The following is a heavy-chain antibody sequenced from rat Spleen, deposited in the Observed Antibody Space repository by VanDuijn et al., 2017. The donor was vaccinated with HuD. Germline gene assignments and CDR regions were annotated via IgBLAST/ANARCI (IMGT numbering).Heavy chain of an antibody. Sequence: QVQLKESGPGLVQPSQTLSLTCTVSGFSLTSNSVSWVRQPPGKGLEWMGVIWTNGGTDYNSAIKSRQSISRDTSKREVFLKMNSLQTEDTAMYFCATPRRDYYYDGSYYSYFDYWGQGVMVTVSS. CDR3: ATPRRDYYYDGSYYSYFDY. J-gene: IGHJ2*01. CDR1: GFSLTSNS. CDR2: IWTNGGT. D-gene: IGHD1-12*02. V-gene: IGHV2-47*01.